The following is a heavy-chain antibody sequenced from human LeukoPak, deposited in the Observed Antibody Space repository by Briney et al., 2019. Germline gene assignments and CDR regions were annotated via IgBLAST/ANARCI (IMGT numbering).Heavy chain of an antibody. J-gene: IGHJ4*02. D-gene: IGHD2-21*02. CDR1: GFTLTGYY. CDR2: INPKSGGT. V-gene: IGHV1-2*02. Sequence: ASVKVSCKVSGFTLTGYYIHWVRQAPGQGLEWMGWINPKSGGTNYAQKFQGRVTMTRDTSISTAYMELSRLRSDDTAIYYCARESEYVVVTAIPDYWGQGTLVTVSS. CDR3: ARESEYVVVTAIPDY.